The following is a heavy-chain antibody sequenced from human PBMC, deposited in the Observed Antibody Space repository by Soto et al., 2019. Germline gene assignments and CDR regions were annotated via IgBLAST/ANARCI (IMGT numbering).Heavy chain of an antibody. Sequence: QVQLVQSGAEVKKPGASVKVSCKASGYTFTSYGISWVRQAPGQGLEWMGWISAYNGNTNYAQKLQGRVTMTTDTSTSTAYMELRSLRSDDTAVYYRARESRGLIVKYYGMDVWGQGTTVTVSS. V-gene: IGHV1-18*01. CDR1: GYTFTSYG. CDR2: ISAYNGNT. D-gene: IGHD3-22*01. CDR3: ARESRGLIVKYYGMDV. J-gene: IGHJ6*02.